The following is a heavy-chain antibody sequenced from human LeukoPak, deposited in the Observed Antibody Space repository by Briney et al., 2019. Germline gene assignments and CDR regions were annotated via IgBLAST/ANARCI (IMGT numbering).Heavy chain of an antibody. J-gene: IGHJ6*02. CDR3: ARDRGVAAATYYYYGMDV. V-gene: IGHV3-11*04. CDR1: GFTFSDYY. D-gene: IGHD6-13*01. Sequence: GGSLRLSCAASGFTFSDYYMSWIRQAPGKGLEWVSYISSSGSTIYYADSVKGRFTISRDNAKNSLYLQMNSLRAEDTAVYYCARDRGVAAATYYYYGMDVWGQGTTVTVSS. CDR2: ISSSGSTI.